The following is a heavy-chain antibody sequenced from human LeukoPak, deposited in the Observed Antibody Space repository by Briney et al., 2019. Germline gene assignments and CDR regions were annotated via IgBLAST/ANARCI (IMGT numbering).Heavy chain of an antibody. Sequence: SQTLSLTCAVSGGSISSGGYSWSWIRQPPGKGLEWIGYIYHSGSTYYNPSIKSRVTISVDRSKNQFSLKLSSVTAADTAVYYCARSIAVAGTSYYFDYWGQGTLVTVSS. V-gene: IGHV4-30-2*01. CDR2: IYHSGST. D-gene: IGHD6-19*01. J-gene: IGHJ4*02. CDR3: ARSIAVAGTSYYFDY. CDR1: GGSISSGGYS.